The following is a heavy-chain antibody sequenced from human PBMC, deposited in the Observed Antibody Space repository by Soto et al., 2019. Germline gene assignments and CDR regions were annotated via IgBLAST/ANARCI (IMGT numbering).Heavy chain of an antibody. V-gene: IGHV1-69*13. CDR2: IIPIFGTA. CDR3: ASCSTSCYSGYYSYGMDV. CDR1: GGTFSSYA. D-gene: IGHD2-2*01. J-gene: IGHJ6*02. Sequence: SVKVSCKASGGTFSSYAISWVRQAPGQWLEWMGGIIPIFGTANYAQKFQGRVTITADESTSTAYMELSSLRSEDTAVYYCASCSTSCYSGYYSYGMDVWGQGTTVTGSS.